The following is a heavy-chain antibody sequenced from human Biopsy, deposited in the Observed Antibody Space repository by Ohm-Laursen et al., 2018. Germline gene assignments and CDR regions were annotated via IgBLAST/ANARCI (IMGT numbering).Heavy chain of an antibody. CDR2: IYYSGST. D-gene: IGHD2/OR15-2a*01. CDR1: GGSIISYY. Sequence: SETLSLTCTVSGGSIISYYWSWIRQTPGKGLEWIGYIYYSGSTNYNPSLKSRVTISVDTSKNQFSLRLNSVTAADTAVYYCARATNSTGWPYYYFYGMDVWGQGTTVTVSS. CDR3: ARATNSTGWPYYYFYGMDV. J-gene: IGHJ6*02. V-gene: IGHV4-59*01.